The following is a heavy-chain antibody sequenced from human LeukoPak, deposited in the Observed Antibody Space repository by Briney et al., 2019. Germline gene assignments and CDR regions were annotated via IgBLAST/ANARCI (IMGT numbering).Heavy chain of an antibody. CDR2: INHSGST. V-gene: IGHV4-34*01. CDR3: ARGRGSYYV. J-gene: IGHJ4*02. Sequence: PSETLSLTCAVYGGSFSGYYCSWIRQPPGKGLEWIGEINHSGSTNYNPSLKSRVTISVDTSKNQFSLKLSSVTAADTAVYYCARGRGSYYVWGQGTLVTVSS. D-gene: IGHD1-26*01. CDR1: GGSFSGYY.